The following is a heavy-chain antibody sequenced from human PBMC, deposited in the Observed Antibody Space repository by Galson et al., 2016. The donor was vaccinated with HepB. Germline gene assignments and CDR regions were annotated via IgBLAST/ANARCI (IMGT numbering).Heavy chain of an antibody. V-gene: IGHV3-43*01. CDR3: AKEIQRDYYESSGSWGFHY. Sequence: SLRLSCAASGFTFDEYTMHWVRQAPGKGLEWVSLISWNGGSTDYADSVRGRFTISRDNSKESLYLQMNSLRTEDTALYYCAKEIQRDYYESSGSWGFHYWGQGTLVTVSS. CDR1: GFTFDEYT. J-gene: IGHJ4*02. CDR2: ISWNGGST. D-gene: IGHD3-22*01.